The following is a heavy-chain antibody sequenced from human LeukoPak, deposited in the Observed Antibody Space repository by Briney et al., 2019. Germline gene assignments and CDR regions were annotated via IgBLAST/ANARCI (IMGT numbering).Heavy chain of an antibody. CDR2: IYYSGST. CDR1: GGSISSGGYY. J-gene: IGHJ4*02. V-gene: IGHV4-39*07. Sequence: SETLSLTCTVSGGSISSGGYYWSWIRQPAGKGLEWIGSIYYSGSTYYNPSLKSRVTISVDTSKNQFSLKLSSVTAADTAVYYCARVRDGIAVRYFDYWGQGTLVTVSS. CDR3: ARVRDGIAVRYFDY. D-gene: IGHD5-24*01.